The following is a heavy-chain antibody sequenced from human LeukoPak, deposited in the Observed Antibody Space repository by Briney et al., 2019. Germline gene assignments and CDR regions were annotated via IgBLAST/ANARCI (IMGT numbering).Heavy chain of an antibody. CDR1: GYTFTNYA. CDR3: ARGLWSAHRREYYFDS. D-gene: IGHD3-3*01. CDR2: INAGNGDT. Sequence: AASVKVSCKASGYTFTNYAVNWLRQAPGQRLEWMGWINAGNGDTKFSQNYQARVTITRDASASTAYMELSSLTSEDTAVYFCARGLWSAHRREYYFDSWGQGTLVTVFS. J-gene: IGHJ4*02. V-gene: IGHV1-3*01.